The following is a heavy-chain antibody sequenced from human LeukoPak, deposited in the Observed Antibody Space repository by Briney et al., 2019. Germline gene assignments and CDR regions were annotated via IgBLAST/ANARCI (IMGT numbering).Heavy chain of an antibody. Sequence: ASVKVSCKASGYTFTAHYIHWVRQAPGQGLEWMGWIDPNSGGTNYAQKFLGSVTMTGDTSINTAFMELSRLRSDDKAIYYCARGRGTTMVRGVITNYFDLWGRGSLVTVSS. V-gene: IGHV1-2*02. J-gene: IGHJ2*01. CDR3: ARGRGTTMVRGVITNYFDL. D-gene: IGHD3-10*01. CDR1: GYTFTAHY. CDR2: IDPNSGGT.